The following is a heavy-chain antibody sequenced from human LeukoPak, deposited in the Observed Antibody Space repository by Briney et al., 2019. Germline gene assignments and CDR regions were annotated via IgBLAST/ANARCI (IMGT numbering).Heavy chain of an antibody. V-gene: IGHV5-51*01. CDR3: ARQTAMGRSGDY. J-gene: IGHJ4*02. Sequence: PGESLKISCKGSGYSFTSYWIGWVRQMPGKGLEWMGIIDPSDSDTRYTPSFQGQVTISADKSLTTAYLQWNSLKASDTAMYYCARQTAMGRSGDYWGQGTLVIVSS. D-gene: IGHD5-18*01. CDR1: GYSFTSYW. CDR2: IDPSDSDT.